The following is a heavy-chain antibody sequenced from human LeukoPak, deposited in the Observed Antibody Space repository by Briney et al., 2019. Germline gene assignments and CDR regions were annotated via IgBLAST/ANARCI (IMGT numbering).Heavy chain of an antibody. CDR2: ISGSGGST. D-gene: IGHD6-19*01. Sequence: PGGSLRLSCAASGFIFSSYAMSWVRQAPGKGLEWVSGISGSGGSTYYADSVKGRFTISRDNSKNTLYLQMNSLRAEDTAVYYCARESSGSRYGGSFDVWGQGTMVTVSS. V-gene: IGHV3-23*01. J-gene: IGHJ3*01. CDR3: ARESSGSRYGGSFDV. CDR1: GFIFSSYA.